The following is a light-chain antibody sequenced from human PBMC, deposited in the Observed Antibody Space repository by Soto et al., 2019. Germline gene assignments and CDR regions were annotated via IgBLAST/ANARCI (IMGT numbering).Light chain of an antibody. CDR2: EVS. J-gene: IGLJ2*01. V-gene: IGLV2-23*02. CDR1: SSDVGSYNL. CDR3: CSYAGSSTSV. Sequence: QSALTQPASVSGSPGQSITISCTGTSSDVGSYNLVSWYQQHPGKAPKLMIYEVSKRPSGVSNRFSGSKSGNTASLTISGLQAEDGADYYCCSYAGSSTSVFGGGTKVTVL.